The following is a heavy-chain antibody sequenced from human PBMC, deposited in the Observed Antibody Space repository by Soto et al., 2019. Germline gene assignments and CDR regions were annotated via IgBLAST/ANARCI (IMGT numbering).Heavy chain of an antibody. Sequence: ELQLLESGGGLVQPGGSLRLSCAASGFTFSSYAMGWVRQSPTKGLEWVSSINTKGTSPYYADSVKGRFTISRDNSKNTVFLQKNSLRAEDTAVYYCARDKTGNIYFDFWGQGTLVTVSS. V-gene: IGHV3-23*01. CDR3: ARDKTGNIYFDF. J-gene: IGHJ4*02. CDR1: GFTFSSYA. CDR2: INTKGTSP. D-gene: IGHD7-27*01.